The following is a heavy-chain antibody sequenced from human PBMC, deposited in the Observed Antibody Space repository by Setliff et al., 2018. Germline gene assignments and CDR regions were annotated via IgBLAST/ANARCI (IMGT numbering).Heavy chain of an antibody. Sequence: SSETLSLTCSVSGSSIRDGDYWGWVRQAPGKGLEWVANIERDGGEKYYVDSVKGRFTISRDNAKNSLYLEMNSLRAEDTAVYYCARLVMRGVVDYFDYWGQGTLVTVSS. J-gene: IGHJ4*02. V-gene: IGHV3-7*03. D-gene: IGHD3-10*01. CDR1: GSSIRDGDY. CDR3: ARLVMRGVVDYFDY. CDR2: IERDGGEK.